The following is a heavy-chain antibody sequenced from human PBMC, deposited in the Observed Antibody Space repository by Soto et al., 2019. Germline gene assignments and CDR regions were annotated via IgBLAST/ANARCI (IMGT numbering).Heavy chain of an antibody. D-gene: IGHD6-19*01. CDR1: GFTVSSYA. J-gene: IGHJ3*02. CDR2: ISGSGGST. Sequence: WGSLRISFAACGFTVSSYAMSWVRQAPGKGLEWVSAISGSGGSTYYADSVKGRFTISRDNSKNTLYLQMNSLRAEDTAVYYSAKGSVAGDYAFDIWGQGTMVTVSS. CDR3: AKGSVAGDYAFDI. V-gene: IGHV3-23*01.